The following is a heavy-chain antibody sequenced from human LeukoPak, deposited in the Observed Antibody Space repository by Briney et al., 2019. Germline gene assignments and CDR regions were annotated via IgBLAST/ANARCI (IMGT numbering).Heavy chain of an antibody. CDR2: NSSSGRT. D-gene: IGHD5-18*01. CDR3: ARARYSDGFGWFDY. Sequence: SETLSLTCTVSSGPIINYFWNWFRQSPGKGLEWIGYNSSSGRTNSNPSLKSRVTISVDMSKSQFSLKLRSVTAADTAVYYCARARYSDGFGWFDYWGQGALVIVSS. J-gene: IGHJ4*01. CDR1: SGPIINYF. V-gene: IGHV4-59*01.